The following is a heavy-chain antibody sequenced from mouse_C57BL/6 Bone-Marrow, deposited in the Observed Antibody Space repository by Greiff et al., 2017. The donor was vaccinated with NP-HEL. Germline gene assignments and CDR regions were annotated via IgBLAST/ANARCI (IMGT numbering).Heavy chain of an antibody. CDR2: IRNKANNHST. CDR3: TRGGSSPWFAY. V-gene: IGHV6-6*01. J-gene: IGHJ3*01. D-gene: IGHD1-1*01. CDR1: GFTFSDAW. Sequence: EVMLVESGGGLVQPGGSMTLSCAASGFTFSDAWMDWVRQSPEKGLEWVADIRNKANNHSTYYAESVKGRFTISRDDSKSSVYLKMSSLRAEDTGIYYCTRGGSSPWFAYWGQGTLVTVSA.